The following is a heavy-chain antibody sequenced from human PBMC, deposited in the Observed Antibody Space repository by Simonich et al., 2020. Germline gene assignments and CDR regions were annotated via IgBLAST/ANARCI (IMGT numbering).Heavy chain of an antibody. V-gene: IGHV3-73*02. CDR3: TRPDYGGNYYYYYMDV. J-gene: IGHJ6*03. Sequence: EVQLVESGGGLVQPGGSLKLSCAASGFTFSGSAMHWVRQASGKGLEWVGRIRSKANSYETAYAASVKGRFTISRDDSKNTAYLQMNSLKTEDTAVYYCTRPDYGGNYYYYYMDVWGKGTTVTVSS. CDR1: GFTFSGSA. CDR2: IRSKANSYET. D-gene: IGHD2-15*01.